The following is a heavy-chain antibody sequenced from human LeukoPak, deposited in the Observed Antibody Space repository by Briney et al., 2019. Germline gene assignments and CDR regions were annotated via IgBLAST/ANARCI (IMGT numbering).Heavy chain of an antibody. CDR2: IYYSGST. D-gene: IGHD3-10*02. Sequence: PSETLSLTCTVSGGSISSYYWSWIRQPPGKGLEWIGYIYYSGSTNYNPSLKSRVTISVDTSKNQFSLKLSSVTAADTAVYYCAGGPFLSCSPTFDYWGQGPLVTVSS. CDR3: AGGPFLSCSPTFDY. V-gene: IGHV4-59*01. CDR1: GGSISSYY. J-gene: IGHJ4*02.